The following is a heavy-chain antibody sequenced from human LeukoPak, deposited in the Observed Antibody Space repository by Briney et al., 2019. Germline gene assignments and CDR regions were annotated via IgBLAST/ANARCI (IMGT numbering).Heavy chain of an antibody. CDR3: ARVPTLSYYYDSSGYCDY. Sequence: ASVKVSCKASGGTFSSYAISWVRQAPGQGLEWMGGIIPIFGTANYAQKFRGRVTMTTDTSTSTAYMELRSLRSDDTAVYYCARVPTLSYYYDSSGYCDYWGQGTLVTVSS. J-gene: IGHJ4*02. D-gene: IGHD3-22*01. V-gene: IGHV1-69*05. CDR1: GGTFSSYA. CDR2: IIPIFGTA.